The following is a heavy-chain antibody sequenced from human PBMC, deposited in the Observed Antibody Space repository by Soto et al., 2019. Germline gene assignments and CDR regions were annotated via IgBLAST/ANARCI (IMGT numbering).Heavy chain of an antibody. J-gene: IGHJ6*02. CDR2: VYHTGTT. Sequence: TLSLTLVVSGGPVSGDDLYWSWIRHLPGKGLEWIANVYHTGTTYYNPSLKSRVSMSVDTSQNQFSLILASVTAADTAVYYCARALVTDYNSRDYHYYFAMDVWGQGTSVTVSS. D-gene: IGHD3-22*01. CDR1: GGPVSGDDLY. CDR3: ARALVTDYNSRDYHYYFAMDV. V-gene: IGHV4-31*11.